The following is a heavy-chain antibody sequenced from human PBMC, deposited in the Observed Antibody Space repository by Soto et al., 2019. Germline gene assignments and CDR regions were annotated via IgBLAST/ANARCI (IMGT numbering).Heavy chain of an antibody. Sequence: EGQLVESGGGLVQPGGSLRLSCTVSGFTFTDYSLNWVRQAPGKGLEWLSYISASRTTIYYAGSVRGRFTVSRDNAKNSLYLQMNSLRDVDTAVYYCARDGRRGYDLDVWGQGTMVTVSS. V-gene: IGHV3-48*02. CDR3: ARDGRRGYDLDV. J-gene: IGHJ6*02. D-gene: IGHD1-26*01. CDR1: GFTFTDYS. CDR2: ISASRTTI.